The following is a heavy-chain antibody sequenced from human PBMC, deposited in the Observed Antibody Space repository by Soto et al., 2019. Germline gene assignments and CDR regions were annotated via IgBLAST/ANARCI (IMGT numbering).Heavy chain of an antibody. V-gene: IGHV1-18*04. J-gene: IGHJ6*02. CDR2: IGAFNGNT. CDR1: GYTFSSYG. Sequence: ASVKVSCKASGYTFSSYGITWVRQAPGQGLEWMGWIGAFNGNTNYAQNLQGRVTMTTDTSTTTASMELRSLNSDDTAVYYCAKDRVKYRISSGRDVGG. D-gene: IGHD6-6*01. CDR3: AKDRVKYRISSGRDV.